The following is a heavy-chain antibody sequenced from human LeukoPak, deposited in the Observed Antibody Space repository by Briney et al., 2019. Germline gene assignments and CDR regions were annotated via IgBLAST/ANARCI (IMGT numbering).Heavy chain of an antibody. Sequence: SGGSLRLSCAASGFTFSSYWMSWVRQAPGKGLEWVANIKQDGSEKYYVDSVKGRFTISRDNAKNSLYLQMNSLRAEDTAVYYCATGNYYDSRGYYTFGHWGQGTLVTVSS. J-gene: IGHJ1*01. V-gene: IGHV3-7*01. D-gene: IGHD3-22*01. CDR1: GFTFSSYW. CDR2: IKQDGSEK. CDR3: ATGNYYDSRGYYTFGH.